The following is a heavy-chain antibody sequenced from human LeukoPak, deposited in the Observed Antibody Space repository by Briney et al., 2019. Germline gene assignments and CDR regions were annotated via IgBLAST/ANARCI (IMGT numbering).Heavy chain of an antibody. D-gene: IGHD1-26*01. CDR3: ARDVGAFDY. Sequence: GGSLRLSCAASGFTFSSYEMNWVRQAPGKGLEWVSYISSSSSTIYYADFVKGRFTISRDNAKNSLYLQMNSLRAEDTAVYYCARDVGAFDYWGQGTLVTVSS. V-gene: IGHV3-48*03. CDR1: GFTFSSYE. CDR2: ISSSSSTI. J-gene: IGHJ4*02.